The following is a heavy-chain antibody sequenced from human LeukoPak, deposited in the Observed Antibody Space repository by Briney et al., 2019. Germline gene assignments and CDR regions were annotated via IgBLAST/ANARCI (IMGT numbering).Heavy chain of an antibody. D-gene: IGHD2-2*01. V-gene: IGHV3-9*01. CDR1: GFTFDDYA. CDR2: ISWNSGSI. Sequence: GRPLRLSCAASGFTFDDYAMHWVRQAPGKGLEWVSGISWNSGSIGYADSVKGRFTISRDNAKNSLYLQMNSLRAEDTAVYYCATYSSRNAREFQSWGQGTLVTVSS. J-gene: IGHJ1*01. CDR3: ATYSSRNAREFQS.